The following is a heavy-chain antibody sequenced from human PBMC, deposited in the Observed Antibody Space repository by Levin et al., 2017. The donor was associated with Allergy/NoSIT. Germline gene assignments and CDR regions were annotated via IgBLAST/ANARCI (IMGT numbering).Heavy chain of an antibody. CDR1: GILFSSYD. J-gene: IGHJ6*02. CDR2: ISAGGNYI. Sequence: GESLKISCAASGILFSSYDMNWVRQAPGKGLEWVSSISAGGNYIYYADSVKRRFTISRDNAKNSLLLQMNSLRAEDTAVYYCAGWAMYHYDRSAFDYFYYAVDVWGQGTTVTVSS. D-gene: IGHD3-22*01. V-gene: IGHV3-21*01. CDR3: AGWAMYHYDRSAFDYFYYAVDV.